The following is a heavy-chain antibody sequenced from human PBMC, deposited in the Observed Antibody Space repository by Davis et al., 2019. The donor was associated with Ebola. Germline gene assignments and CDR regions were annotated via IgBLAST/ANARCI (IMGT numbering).Heavy chain of an antibody. J-gene: IGHJ4*02. D-gene: IGHD3-3*01. CDR3: ARDYTKYDFWSGYFDY. CDR2: INAGSGDT. V-gene: IGHV1-3*01. CDR1: GYTFTTYG. Sequence: ASVKVSCKASGYTFTTYGINWVRQAPGQRLEWMGWINAGSGDTKYSQKFQNRVTITANTSATTAYMELSSLRSEDTAVYYCARDYTKYDFWSGYFDYWGQGALVSVSS.